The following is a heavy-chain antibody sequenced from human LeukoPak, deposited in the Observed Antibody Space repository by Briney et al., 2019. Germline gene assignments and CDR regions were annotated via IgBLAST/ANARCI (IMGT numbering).Heavy chain of an antibody. Sequence: GASVKVSWKASGYTFTGYYMHWVRQAPGQGLEWMGWINPNSGGTNYAQKFQGRVTMTRDTSISTAYMELSRLRSDDTAVYYCARDPNLRYDWFDPWGQGTLVTVSS. CDR1: GYTFTGYY. J-gene: IGHJ5*02. D-gene: IGHD4-17*01. CDR2: INPNSGGT. V-gene: IGHV1-2*02. CDR3: ARDPNLRYDWFDP.